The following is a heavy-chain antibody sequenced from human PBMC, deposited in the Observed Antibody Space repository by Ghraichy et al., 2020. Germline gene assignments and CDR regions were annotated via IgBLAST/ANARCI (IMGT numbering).Heavy chain of an antibody. CDR3: ARSLVRGFWYFDL. V-gene: IGHV3-30*04. J-gene: IGHJ2*01. CDR2: ISSDGSHI. D-gene: IGHD3-10*01. CDR1: GFTFSSFA. Sequence: LTCAASGFTFSSFAIHWVRQTPGKGLEWVAVISSDGSHIYYADSATGRFTISRDNSKNALYLQMNSLRAEDTAMYSCARSLVRGFWYFDLWGRGTLVTVSS.